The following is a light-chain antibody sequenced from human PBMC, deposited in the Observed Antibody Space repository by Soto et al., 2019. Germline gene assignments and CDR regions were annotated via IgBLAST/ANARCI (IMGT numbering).Light chain of an antibody. CDR3: QHYNSYSLTWT. J-gene: IGKJ1*01. Sequence: DIQMTQSPSTLSASVGDRVTITCRASQSISSWLAWYQQKPGKAPKLLIYDASSLESGVPSRFSGSGSGTEFTLTISSLQPDDFATSYCQHYNSYSLTWTFGQGTKVEIK. CDR2: DAS. V-gene: IGKV1-5*01. CDR1: QSISSW.